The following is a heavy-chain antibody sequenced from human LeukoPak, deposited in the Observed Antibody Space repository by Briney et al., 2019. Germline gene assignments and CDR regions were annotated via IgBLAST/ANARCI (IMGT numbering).Heavy chain of an antibody. CDR1: GFTFSSYG. V-gene: IGHV3-33*01. CDR2: IWYDGSNK. D-gene: IGHD4-23*01. CDR3: ARDDYGGNSEKDAFDI. J-gene: IGHJ3*02. Sequence: GGSLRLSCAASGFTFSSYGMHWVRQAPGKGLEWVAVIWYDGSNKYYADSVKGRFTISRDNSKNTLYLQMNSLRAEDTAVYYCARDDYGGNSEKDAFDIWGQGTMVTVSS.